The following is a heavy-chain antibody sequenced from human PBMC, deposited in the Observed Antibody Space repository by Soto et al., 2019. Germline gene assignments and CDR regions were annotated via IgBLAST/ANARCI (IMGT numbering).Heavy chain of an antibody. V-gene: IGHV4-34*01. CDR1: GGSLSGYY. J-gene: IGHJ4*02. CDR2: FNHSGDT. Sequence: QVQLQQRGAGLLKPSETLSLTCAVYGGSLSGYYWSWIRQPPGKALEWMGEFNHSGDTNYNPFLKSRVTISADTSKNQVFMNLSSVTAADTAMYYCARHHVRGRTIAGAAEFWGQGTLVTVSS. CDR3: ARHHVRGRTIAGAAEF. D-gene: IGHD1-26*01.